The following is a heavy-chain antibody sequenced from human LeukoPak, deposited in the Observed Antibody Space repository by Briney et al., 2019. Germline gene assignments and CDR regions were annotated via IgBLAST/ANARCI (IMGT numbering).Heavy chain of an antibody. CDR3: ARAGGLFCTSTSCHNWFDP. J-gene: IGHJ5*02. V-gene: IGHV4-61*02. CDR2: IYISGNT. Sequence: SETLSLTCTVSGGSISSGSYYWSWIRQPAGKGLEWIGRIYISGNTNYNPSLKSRVTISVDTSKNQFSLKLSSVTAADTAVYYCARAGGLFCTSTSCHNWFDPWGQGTLVTVSS. CDR1: GGSISSGSYY. D-gene: IGHD2-2*01.